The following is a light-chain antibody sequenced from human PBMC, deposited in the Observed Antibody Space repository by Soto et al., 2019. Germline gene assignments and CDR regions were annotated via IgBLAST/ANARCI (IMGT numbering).Light chain of an antibody. CDR1: TSNIGRSS. Sequence: QSVLTQPPSVSGTPGQRVTISCSGSTSNIGRSSVNWYQQLPGTAPKLLIYSNNQRPSGVPDRFSGSKSGTSASLAISGLQSEDEADYYCAAWDDSLNGYVFGTGTKVTVL. CDR3: AAWDDSLNGYV. J-gene: IGLJ1*01. V-gene: IGLV1-44*01. CDR2: SNN.